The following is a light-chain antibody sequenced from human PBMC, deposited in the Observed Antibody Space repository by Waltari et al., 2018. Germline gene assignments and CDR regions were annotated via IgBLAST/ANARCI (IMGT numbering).Light chain of an antibody. CDR1: QRISTY. Sequence: DFQMTQSTSSLSACVRDRVTITCRASQRISTYLNWYQQKPGEVPRLLIFFASSLQSGVPSRFSGSGSGTDFTLTISTLQPEDFATYYCQQTYSMPWTFGQGTNVEIK. CDR2: FAS. V-gene: IGKV1-39*01. CDR3: QQTYSMPWT. J-gene: IGKJ1*01.